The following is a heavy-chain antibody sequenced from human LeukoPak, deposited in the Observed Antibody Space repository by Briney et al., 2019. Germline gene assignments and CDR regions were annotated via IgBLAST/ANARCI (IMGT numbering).Heavy chain of an antibody. CDR2: ISSSSSYI. J-gene: IGHJ3*02. D-gene: IGHD2-2*01. Sequence: PGGSLRLSCAASGFTFSSYSMNWVRQAPGNGLEWVSSISSSSSYIYYADSVKGRFTISRDNAKNSLYLQMNSLRAEDTAVYYCARFRPAAFDIWGQGTMVTVSS. V-gene: IGHV3-21*01. CDR1: GFTFSSYS. CDR3: ARFRPAAFDI.